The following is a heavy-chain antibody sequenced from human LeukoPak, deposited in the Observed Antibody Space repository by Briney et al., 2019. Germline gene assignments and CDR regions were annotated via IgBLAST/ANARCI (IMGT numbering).Heavy chain of an antibody. CDR2: ISGSSSSI. Sequence: GGSLRLSCAASGFTFSSYSMNWVRQAPGKGLEWVSYISGSSSSIYYADSVKGRFIISRDNAKNSLYLQMNSLRAEDTAVYYCARDLSGEGYWGQGTLVTVSS. V-gene: IGHV3-48*01. J-gene: IGHJ4*02. CDR1: GFTFSSYS. CDR3: ARDLSGEGY. D-gene: IGHD7-27*01.